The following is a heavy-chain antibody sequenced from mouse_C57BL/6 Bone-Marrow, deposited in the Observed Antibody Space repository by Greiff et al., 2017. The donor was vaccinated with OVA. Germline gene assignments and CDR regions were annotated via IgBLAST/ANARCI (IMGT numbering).Heavy chain of an antibody. Sequence: QVQLQQSGPGLVQPSQSLSITCTVSGFSLTSYGVHWVRQSPGKGLEWLGVIWSGGSTDYNAAFISSLSISKDNSKSQVFFKMNSQQADDTAIYYCARIGSPYWGQGTLVTVSA. D-gene: IGHD1-1*01. J-gene: IGHJ3*01. CDR2: IWSGGST. CDR3: ARIGSPY. CDR1: GFSLTSYG. V-gene: IGHV2-2*01.